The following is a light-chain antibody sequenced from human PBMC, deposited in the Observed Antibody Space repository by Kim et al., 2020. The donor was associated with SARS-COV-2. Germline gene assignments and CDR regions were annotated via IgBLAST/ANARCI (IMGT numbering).Light chain of an antibody. V-gene: IGLV1-40*03. CDR3: RSSDTGLHPTWV. Sequence: VTITFTGGGSRIGAGCDAHCYQQLPPTAPTLLLYSNSNRPSAVPDRFSGSKSCASASLVITGLQAEDEAAYYCRSSDTGLHPTWVFGGGTQLTVL. J-gene: IGLJ3*02. CDR2: SNS. CDR1: GSRIGAGCD.